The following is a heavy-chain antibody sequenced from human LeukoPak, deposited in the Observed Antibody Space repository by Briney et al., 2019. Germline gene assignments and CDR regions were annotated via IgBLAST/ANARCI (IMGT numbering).Heavy chain of an antibody. V-gene: IGHV3-7*01. CDR1: GFTFTNYG. J-gene: IGHJ1*01. D-gene: IGHD3-22*01. CDR2: IREDGGDI. Sequence: GGSLRLSCAASGFTFTNYGMSWVRQAPGKGLEWVAMIREDGGDIYYVGSVKGRFTISRDNTKNSLYLQMNSLRAEDTGMYYCVRDRDSRDYEKHEFFEHWGQGTLVTVSS. CDR3: VRDRDSRDYEKHEFFEH.